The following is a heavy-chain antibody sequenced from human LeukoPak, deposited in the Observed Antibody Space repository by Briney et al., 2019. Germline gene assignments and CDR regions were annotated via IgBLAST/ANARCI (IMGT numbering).Heavy chain of an antibody. CDR1: GGSISSYY. D-gene: IGHD5-24*01. CDR3: ARWGRDMATIKFMGAFDI. CDR2: IYYSGST. V-gene: IGHV4-59*08. J-gene: IGHJ3*02. Sequence: PSETLSLTCTVSGGSISSYYWSWIRQPPGKGLEWIGYIYYSGSTNYNPSLKSRVTISVDTSKNQFSLKLSSVTAADTAVYYCARWGRDMATIKFMGAFDIWGQGTMVTVSS.